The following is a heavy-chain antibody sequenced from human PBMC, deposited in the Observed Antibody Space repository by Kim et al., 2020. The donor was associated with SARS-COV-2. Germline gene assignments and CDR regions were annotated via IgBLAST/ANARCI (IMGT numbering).Heavy chain of an antibody. Sequence: SIYYANSVNSRFTITKDNAKNSLYLQMTSLRAEKTAVYYWAWMTTMAFDIWGQGTMVTVSS. CDR2: SI. V-gene: IGHV3-21*01. D-gene: IGHD4-17*01. CDR3: AWMTTMAFDI. J-gene: IGHJ3*02.